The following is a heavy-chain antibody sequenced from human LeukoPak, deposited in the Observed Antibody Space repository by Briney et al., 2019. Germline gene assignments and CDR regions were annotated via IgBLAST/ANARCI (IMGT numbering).Heavy chain of an antibody. D-gene: IGHD3-22*01. CDR3: TTGYDSGGYYLGWFDP. Sequence: GGSLRLSCAASGFTFSSYWMSWVRQAPGKGLEWVGRVKSKTDGGTTDYAAPVKGRFTISRDDSKNTLYLQMNFLKTEDTAVYYCTTGYDSGGYYLGWFDPWGQGTLVTVSS. J-gene: IGHJ5*02. CDR1: GFTFSSYW. CDR2: VKSKTDGGTT. V-gene: IGHV3-15*01.